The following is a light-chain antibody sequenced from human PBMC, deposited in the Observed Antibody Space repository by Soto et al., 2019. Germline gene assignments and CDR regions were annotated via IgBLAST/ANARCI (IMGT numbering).Light chain of an antibody. Sequence: QSVLTQPPSASGTPGQRVTISCSGSSSNIGSNTVNWYQQLPGTAPKLLIYSNNQRTSGVPDRFSGSKSGTSASLAISGLQSEDEADYDCAAWDDSLNGWVFGGGTKLTVL. CDR2: SNN. CDR1: SSNIGSNT. CDR3: AAWDDSLNGWV. V-gene: IGLV1-44*01. J-gene: IGLJ3*02.